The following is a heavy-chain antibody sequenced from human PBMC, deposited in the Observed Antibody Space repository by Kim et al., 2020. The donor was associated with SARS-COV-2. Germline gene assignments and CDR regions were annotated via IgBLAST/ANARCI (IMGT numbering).Heavy chain of an antibody. V-gene: IGHV4-4*02. D-gene: IGHD1-26*01. CDR2: IQYRGYTQYT. CDR1: GASVTSRDS. CDR3: ARSPVEETSFYLDP. Sequence: SETLSLTCVVSGASVTSRDSWTWVRQPPGKGLEWIGVIQYRGYTQYTKYNASLKSRVTMSVDQSQNRFSLKLTSVTAADTAVYYCARSPVEETSFYLDPWGQGTLVTVSS. J-gene: IGHJ5*02.